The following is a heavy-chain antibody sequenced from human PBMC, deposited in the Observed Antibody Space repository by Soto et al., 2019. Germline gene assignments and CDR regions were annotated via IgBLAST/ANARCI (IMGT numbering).Heavy chain of an antibody. CDR2: IYYSGST. CDR1: GGSIRPYY. CDR3: VSARTGSGWYWDY. J-gene: IGHJ4*02. Sequence: NPSETLSLTCTVSGGSIRPYYWSWIRQPPGRGLEWIGYIYYSGSTKYNPSLKSRVTISVDTSKNQFSLKLTSVTAADTAVYYCVSARTGSGWYWDYWGQGTLVTVSS. V-gene: IGHV4-59*01. D-gene: IGHD6-19*01.